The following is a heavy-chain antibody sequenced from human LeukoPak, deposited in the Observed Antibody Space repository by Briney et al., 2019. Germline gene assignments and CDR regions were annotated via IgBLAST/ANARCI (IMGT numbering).Heavy chain of an antibody. V-gene: IGHV4-59*01. CDR1: GVPISIYH. CDR2: ISYSGET. J-gene: IGHJ4*02. Sequence: PSETLSLTCNVAGVPISIYHWSWIRQAPGKGLEWIGYISYSGETNYNPSLKSRVTISQDTSTNQFALKLTSVTAADTAIYYCASAPNENFFDYCGQGTLVTVSS. CDR3: ASAPNENFFDY.